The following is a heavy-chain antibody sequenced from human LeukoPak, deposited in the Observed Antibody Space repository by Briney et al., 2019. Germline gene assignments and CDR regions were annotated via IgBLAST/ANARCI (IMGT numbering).Heavy chain of an antibody. J-gene: IGHJ6*02. CDR1: GYTFTAYY. D-gene: IGHD1-26*01. CDR2: INPDSGGT. CDR3: ARVSGSYTLNYYYGMDV. Sequence: ASVKVSCKASGYTFTAYYMYWVRQAPGQGLEWMGWINPDSGGTNYAQKFQGRVTMSRDTSISTAYMELSRLRSDDTAVYYCARVSGSYTLNYYYGMDVWGQGTTVTVSS. V-gene: IGHV1-2*02.